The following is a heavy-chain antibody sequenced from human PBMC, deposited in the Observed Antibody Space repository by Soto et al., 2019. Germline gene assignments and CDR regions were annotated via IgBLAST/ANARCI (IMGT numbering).Heavy chain of an antibody. CDR3: ARNGWAALTH. CDR2: IYYSGST. D-gene: IGHD1-26*01. Sequence: SETLSLTCTVSGGSISSYYWSWIRQPPGKGLEWIGYIYYSGSTNYNPSLKSRVTISVDTSKNQFSLKLSSVTAADTVFNYCARNGWAALTHWGRGTLVTVSS. CDR1: GGSISSYY. V-gene: IGHV4-59*08. J-gene: IGHJ4*02.